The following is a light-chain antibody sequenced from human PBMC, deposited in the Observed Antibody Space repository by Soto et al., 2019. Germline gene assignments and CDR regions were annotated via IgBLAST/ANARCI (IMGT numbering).Light chain of an antibody. CDR2: GAS. Sequence: EIVLTQSPGTLSLSPGERATLSCRASQSIRSNYLAWYHQKPGQAPRLLIYGASSRATGIPDRFSGGGSGTDFTLTISRLEPEDFAVYYCQQYGSSPRTFGQGTKVEIK. CDR3: QQYGSSPRT. V-gene: IGKV3-20*01. CDR1: QSIRSNY. J-gene: IGKJ1*01.